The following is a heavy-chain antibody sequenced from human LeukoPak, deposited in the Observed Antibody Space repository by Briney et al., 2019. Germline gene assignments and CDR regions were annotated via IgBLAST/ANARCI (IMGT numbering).Heavy chain of an antibody. CDR1: GGSISRSTYY. CDR3: ARGVGATFGN. CDR2: FYDSGSM. J-gene: IGHJ4*02. Sequence: PSETLSLTCTVSGGSISRSTYYWGWIRQPPGKGLEWIGDFYDSGSMYYNPSLKSRVTISVDTSKNQFSLKLSSVTAADTAVYYCARGVGATFGNWGQGTLVTVSS. V-gene: IGHV4-39*07. D-gene: IGHD1-26*01.